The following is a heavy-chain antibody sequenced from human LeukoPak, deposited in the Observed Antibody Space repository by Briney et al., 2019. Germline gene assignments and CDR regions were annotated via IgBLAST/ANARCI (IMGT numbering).Heavy chain of an antibody. CDR3: ARGPDRAEAFDI. Sequence: PSETLSLTCTVSGGSISSYYWSWLRQPPGKGVEWLGYIYYSGSTKYNPSLKSRVTISVDTSKNQFSLKLSSVTAADTAVYYCARGPDRAEAFDIWGQGTMVTVSS. J-gene: IGHJ3*02. D-gene: IGHD3-10*01. CDR2: IYYSGST. CDR1: GGSISSYY. V-gene: IGHV4-59*01.